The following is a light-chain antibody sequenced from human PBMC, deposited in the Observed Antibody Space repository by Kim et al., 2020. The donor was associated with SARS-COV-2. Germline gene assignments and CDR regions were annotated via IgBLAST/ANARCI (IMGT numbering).Light chain of an antibody. V-gene: IGKV1-17*01. J-gene: IGKJ5*01. Sequence: DIQMTQSPSSLSASVGDRVTITCRASQDIRNDLGWYQQSPGRAPKRLIYGASSLQSGVPSRFSGSGSGTEFTLTISSLQPEDFATYFCLQHNTYPIACGQGTRLEIK. CDR2: GAS. CDR1: QDIRND. CDR3: LQHNTYPIA.